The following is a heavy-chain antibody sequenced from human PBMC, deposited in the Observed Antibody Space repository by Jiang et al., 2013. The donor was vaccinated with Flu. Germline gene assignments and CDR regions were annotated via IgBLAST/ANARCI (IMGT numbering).Heavy chain of an antibody. J-gene: IGHJ4*02. Sequence: QLVESGGGLVQPGGSLRPSCAASGFTFSSYALHWVRQAPGKGLEWVALISYDGSNNYYADSVKGRFTISRDNSMNTLYLQMNSLRAEDTAVYYCAREAYSGFDYGVFGYWGQGTLVTVSS. CDR2: ISYDGSNN. V-gene: IGHV3-30*04. CDR1: GFTFSSYA. D-gene: IGHD5-12*01. CDR3: AREAYSGFDYGVFGY.